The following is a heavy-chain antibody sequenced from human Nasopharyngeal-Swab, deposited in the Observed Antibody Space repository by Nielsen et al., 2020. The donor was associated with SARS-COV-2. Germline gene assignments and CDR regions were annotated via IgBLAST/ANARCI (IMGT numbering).Heavy chain of an antibody. CDR3: AKRGAFLEILTGYPPIDY. CDR2: ISYEGSIK. V-gene: IGHV3-30*18. D-gene: IGHD3-9*01. CDR1: GFTFSSYG. Sequence: GESLKISCAASGFTFSSYGMHWVRQAPGKGLEWVAVISYEGSIKHYGDSVKGRFTISRDNSKNTLYLQMNSLRAEDTAMYYCAKRGAFLEILTGYPPIDYWGQGTLVTVSS. J-gene: IGHJ4*02.